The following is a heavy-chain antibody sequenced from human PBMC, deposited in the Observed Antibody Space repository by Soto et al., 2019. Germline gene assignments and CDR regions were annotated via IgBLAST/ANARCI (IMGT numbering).Heavy chain of an antibody. Sequence: ASVKVSCKTSGYTFSNYGITWVRQAPGQPLEWLGWISLYSDGTNYAQKFQGRVSMTTDTSTTTAYMELGSLRSDDTAVYYCARVVPGAEAWFGPWGQGTLVTVSS. CDR1: GYTFSNYG. D-gene: IGHD2-2*01. CDR2: ISLYSDGT. J-gene: IGHJ5*02. V-gene: IGHV1-18*01. CDR3: ARVVPGAEAWFGP.